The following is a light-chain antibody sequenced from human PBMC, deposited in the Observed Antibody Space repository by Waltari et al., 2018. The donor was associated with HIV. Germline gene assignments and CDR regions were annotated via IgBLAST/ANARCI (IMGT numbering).Light chain of an antibody. CDR1: SSDVGGYNY. J-gene: IGLJ2*01. CDR3: SSYTSSSTFYVV. Sequence: QSALTQPASVSGSPGQSITISCTGPSSDVGGYNYVPWYQQHPGKAPKLRIYDVSNRPSGVSNRVSGSKSGNTASLTISGRQAEDEADYYCSSYTSSSTFYVVFGGGTKLTVL. CDR2: DVS. V-gene: IGLV2-14*01.